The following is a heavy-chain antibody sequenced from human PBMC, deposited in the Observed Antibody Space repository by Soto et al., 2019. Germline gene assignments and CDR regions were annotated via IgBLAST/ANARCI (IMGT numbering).Heavy chain of an antibody. D-gene: IGHD1-20*01. Sequence: QAQVMQSGAEVKKPGSAVKVSCKASGGTFSGYAINWVRQAPGQGLEWMGGIIPLLGITDYGQKFQGRITIAADESTGTAYLDLRGLRSEDTAVYYCARDPISITGTTSSEDFQHWGQGTLVSVSS. CDR3: ARDPISITGTTSSEDFQH. CDR1: GGTFSGYA. CDR2: IIPLLGIT. J-gene: IGHJ1*01. V-gene: IGHV1-69*01.